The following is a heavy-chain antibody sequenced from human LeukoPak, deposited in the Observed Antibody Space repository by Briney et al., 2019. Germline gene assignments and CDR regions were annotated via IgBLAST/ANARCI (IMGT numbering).Heavy chain of an antibody. CDR1: GFTFSSYG. CDR2: ISYDGSNK. Sequence: PGGSLRLSCAASGFTFSSYGMHWVRQAPGKGLEWVAVISYDGSNKYYADSVKGRFTNSRDNSKNTLYLQMNSLRAEDTAVYYCAKDQSIAARLGNGMDVWGQGTTVTVSS. D-gene: IGHD6-6*01. J-gene: IGHJ6*02. V-gene: IGHV3-30*18. CDR3: AKDQSIAARLGNGMDV.